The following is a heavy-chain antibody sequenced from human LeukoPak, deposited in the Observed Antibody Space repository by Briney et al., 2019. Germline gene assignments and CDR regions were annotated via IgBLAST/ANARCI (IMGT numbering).Heavy chain of an antibody. CDR1: GYTFTSYG. CDR3: ARDGLLGLVGAHYSPNDY. D-gene: IGHD1-26*01. CDR2: ISAYNGNT. Sequence: GASVKVSCKASGYTFTSYGISWVRQAPGQGLEWMGWISAYNGNTNYAQKLQGRVTMTTDTSTSTAYMELRSLRSDDTAVYYCARDGLLGLVGAHYSPNDYWGQGTLVTVSS. V-gene: IGHV1-18*01. J-gene: IGHJ4*02.